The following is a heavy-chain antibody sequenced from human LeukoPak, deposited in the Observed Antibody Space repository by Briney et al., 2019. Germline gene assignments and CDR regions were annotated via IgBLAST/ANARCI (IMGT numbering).Heavy chain of an antibody. J-gene: IGHJ4*02. Sequence: GGSLTLSCSASGFTFSGRGMAWVRQAPGKGLEWLSYMSKNGKTILHADSVKGRFTISRDNAKNSLYLQMDSLRAENTAFYYCARASYTGFDLHFDQWGQGTLVTVSS. V-gene: IGHV3-48*03. CDR1: GFTFSGRG. D-gene: IGHD5-12*01. CDR2: MSKNGKTI. CDR3: ARASYTGFDLHFDQ.